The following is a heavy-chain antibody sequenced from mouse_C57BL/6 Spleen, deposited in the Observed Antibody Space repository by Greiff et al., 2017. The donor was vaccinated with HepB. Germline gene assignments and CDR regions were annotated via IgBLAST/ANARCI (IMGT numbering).Heavy chain of an antibody. CDR2: IYPGSGNT. CDR3: AREGIYYEYDGGFAY. D-gene: IGHD2-4*01. J-gene: IGHJ3*01. CDR1: GYTFTDYY. V-gene: IGHV1-76*01. Sequence: VQLQQSGAELVRPGASVKLSCKASGYTFTDYYINWVKQRPGQGLEWIARIYPGSGNTYYNEKFKGKATLTAEKSSSTAYMQLSSLTSEDSAVYFCAREGIYYEYDGGFAYWGQGTLVTVSA.